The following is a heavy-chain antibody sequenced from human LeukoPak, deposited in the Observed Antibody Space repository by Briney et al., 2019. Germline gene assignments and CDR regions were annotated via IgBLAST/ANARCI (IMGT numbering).Heavy chain of an antibody. J-gene: IGHJ4*02. V-gene: IGHV3-23*01. CDR2: ISGSGGST. CDR1: GFTFSSYA. CDR3: AKHDSSGYYYAHDY. Sequence: GGSLRLSCAASGFTFSSYAMSWVRQAPGKGLEWVSAISGSGGSTYYADSVKGRFTISRDNSKNTLYLQMNSLRAEDTAVYYCAKHDSSGYYYAHDYWGQGTLVTVSS. D-gene: IGHD3-22*01.